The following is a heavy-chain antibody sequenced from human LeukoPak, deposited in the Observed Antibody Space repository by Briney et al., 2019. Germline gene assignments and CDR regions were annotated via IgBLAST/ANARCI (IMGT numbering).Heavy chain of an antibody. Sequence: GGSLRLSCAASGFTFSSYAMSWVRQAPGKGLEWVSAISGSGGSTYYADSVKGRFTISRDNSKNTLYLQMNSPRAEDTAVYYCAKVPSGSIGIVYYYYGMDVWGQGTTVTVSS. D-gene: IGHD3-10*01. V-gene: IGHV3-23*01. CDR2: ISGSGGST. CDR3: AKVPSGSIGIVYYYYGMDV. CDR1: GFTFSSYA. J-gene: IGHJ6*02.